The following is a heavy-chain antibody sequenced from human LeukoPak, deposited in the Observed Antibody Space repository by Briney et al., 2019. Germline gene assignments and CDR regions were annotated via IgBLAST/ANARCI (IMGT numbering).Heavy chain of an antibody. Sequence: ASVKVSCKASGGTFSSYAISWVRQAPGQGLEWMGGIIPIFGTANYAQKFQGRVTMTEDTSTDTAYMELSSLRSEDTAVYYCATLGAKYSSFNWFDPWGQGTLVTVSS. CDR2: IIPIFGTA. D-gene: IGHD6-6*01. V-gene: IGHV1-69*06. CDR1: GGTFSSYA. CDR3: ATLGAKYSSFNWFDP. J-gene: IGHJ5*02.